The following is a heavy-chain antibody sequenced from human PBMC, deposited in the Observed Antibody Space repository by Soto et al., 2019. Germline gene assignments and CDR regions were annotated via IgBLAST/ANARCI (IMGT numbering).Heavy chain of an antibody. V-gene: IGHV3-23*01. D-gene: IGHD6-13*01. CDR3: AKAGGYMYEGFDI. CDR2: ISVTGGRT. Sequence: EVQLLESGGALVQPGGSLRLSCAASGFTFSSYTMTWVRQAPGKGLEWVSGISVTGGRTYYADSVKGRFTISRDDSKNTLSLEINSLRGDGTAVYYCAKAGGYMYEGFDIWGQGTMVTVSS. J-gene: IGHJ3*02. CDR1: GFTFSSYT.